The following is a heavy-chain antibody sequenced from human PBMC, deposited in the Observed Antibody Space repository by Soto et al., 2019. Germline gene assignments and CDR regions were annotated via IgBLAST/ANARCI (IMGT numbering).Heavy chain of an antibody. J-gene: IGHJ4*02. CDR3: ASGHDAYKVRY. D-gene: IGHD1-1*01. Sequence: QVQLQESGPGLVKPSQTLSLTCTASGGSISSGATGSYWTWIRQLPGKGLEWIGYIYYTGNTYYNPSLKSRPTISIDTSENQFSLRLTSVTAADTAVYFCASGHDAYKVRYWGQGTLVTVSS. CDR1: GGSISSGATGSY. V-gene: IGHV4-31*03. CDR2: IYYTGNT.